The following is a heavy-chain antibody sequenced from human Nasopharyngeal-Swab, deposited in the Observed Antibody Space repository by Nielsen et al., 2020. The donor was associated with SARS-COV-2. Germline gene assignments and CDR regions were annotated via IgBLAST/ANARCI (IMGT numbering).Heavy chain of an antibody. D-gene: IGHD3-10*01. CDR2: ISYDGSNK. CDR3: ARAGLGNYYYGMDV. Sequence: SLKIPCAASGFTLSSYAMHWVRPAPGKGLEWVAVISYDGSNKYYADSVKGRFTISGDNSKNTLYLQMNSLRAEETAVFYCARAGLGNYYYGMDVWGQGTTVTVSS. V-gene: IGHV3-30-3*01. CDR1: GFTLSSYA. J-gene: IGHJ6*02.